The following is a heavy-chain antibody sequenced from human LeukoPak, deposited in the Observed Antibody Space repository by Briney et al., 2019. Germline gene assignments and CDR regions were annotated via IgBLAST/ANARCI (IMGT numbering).Heavy chain of an antibody. CDR1: GGSISSYY. J-gene: IGHJ4*02. CDR2: IYYSGST. Sequence: PSETLSLTCTVSGGSISSYYWSWIRQPPGKGLEWIGYIYYSGSTNYNPSLKSRVTISVDTSKNQFSLKLSSVTAADTAVYYCARDYYDSSGSQRLWVYWGQGTLVTVSS. CDR3: ARDYYDSSGSQRLWVY. V-gene: IGHV4-59*01. D-gene: IGHD3-22*01.